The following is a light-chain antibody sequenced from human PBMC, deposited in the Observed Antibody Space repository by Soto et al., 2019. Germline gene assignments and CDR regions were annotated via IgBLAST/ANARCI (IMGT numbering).Light chain of an antibody. CDR1: QSISRW. CDR2: DAS. V-gene: IGKV1-5*01. CDR3: KQYSSYSLPT. J-gene: IGKJ4*01. Sequence: IQMTQSPSSLSASIGDRVTITCRASQSISRWLAWYQQKPGKAPKLLIYDASSLNSGVPSRFSGSQSGTEFTLTITSLLPDDFATYLCKQYSSYSLPTLGGGTKVDIK.